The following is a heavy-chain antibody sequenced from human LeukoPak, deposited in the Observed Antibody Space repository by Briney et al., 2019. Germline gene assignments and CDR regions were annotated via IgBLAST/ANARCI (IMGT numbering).Heavy chain of an antibody. Sequence: ASVKVSCKASGYTFTSHGISWVRLAPGQGLEWMGWISSYNGGTNYAQKLQGRVTLTTDTSTSTLYMELRSLRSDDTAVYYCAREVAYSGSYMWDFWGQGTLVTVSS. CDR3: AREVAYSGSYMWDF. D-gene: IGHD1-26*01. CDR1: GYTFTSHG. CDR2: ISSYNGGT. V-gene: IGHV1-18*01. J-gene: IGHJ4*02.